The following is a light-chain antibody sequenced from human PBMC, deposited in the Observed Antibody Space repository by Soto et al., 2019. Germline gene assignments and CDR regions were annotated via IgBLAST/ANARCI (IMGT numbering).Light chain of an antibody. Sequence: EIVMTQSPDTLSVSPGESATLSCRASQTISSNLAWYQQMPGQPARLLIYGASSRATGVPARFTGSGFMTEFTLTISSLHSEDSAIYYCQQYAKWPRTFGPGTKV. CDR2: GAS. J-gene: IGKJ1*01. CDR1: QTISSN. CDR3: QQYAKWPRT. V-gene: IGKV3D-15*01.